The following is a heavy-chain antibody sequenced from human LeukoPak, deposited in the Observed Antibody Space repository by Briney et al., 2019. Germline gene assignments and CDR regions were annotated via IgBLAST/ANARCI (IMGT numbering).Heavy chain of an antibody. Sequence: GGSLRLSCAASGFTVSSNYMSWVRQAPGKGLEWVSVIYSGGTTYYADSVKGRFTISRDNAKNSLYLQMNSLRAEDTAVYYCARDGEYQLLYDYWGQGALVTVSS. D-gene: IGHD2-2*02. CDR3: ARDGEYQLLYDY. J-gene: IGHJ4*02. CDR2: IYSGGTT. CDR1: GFTVSSNY. V-gene: IGHV3-66*01.